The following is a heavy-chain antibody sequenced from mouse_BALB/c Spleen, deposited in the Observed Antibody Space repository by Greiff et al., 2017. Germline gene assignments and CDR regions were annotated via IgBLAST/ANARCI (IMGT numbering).Heavy chain of an antibody. CDR1: GFTFSSYA. CDR2: ISSGGSYT. Sequence: EVQRVESGGGLVKPGGSLKLSCAASGFTFSSYAMSWVRQTPEKRLEWVATISSGGSYTYYPDSVKGRFTISRDNAKNTLYLQMSSLRSEDTAMYYCARHGTYGNYSAWFAYWGQGTLVTVSA. CDR3: ARHGTYGNYSAWFAY. J-gene: IGHJ3*01. V-gene: IGHV5-9-3*01. D-gene: IGHD2-1*01.